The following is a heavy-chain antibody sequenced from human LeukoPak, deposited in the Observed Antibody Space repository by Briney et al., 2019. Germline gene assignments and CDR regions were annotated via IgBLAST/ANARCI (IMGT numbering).Heavy chain of an antibody. Sequence: GGSLRLSCAASGFTFSSYTMSWVRQAPGKGLEWVSAISGSGGSTYYADSVKGRFTISRDNSKNTLYLQMNSLRAEDTAVYYCAKDLWLERRSSNWFDPWGQGTLVTVSS. CDR3: AKDLWLERRSSNWFDP. CDR1: GFTFSSYT. J-gene: IGHJ5*02. V-gene: IGHV3-23*01. D-gene: IGHD1-1*01. CDR2: ISGSGGST.